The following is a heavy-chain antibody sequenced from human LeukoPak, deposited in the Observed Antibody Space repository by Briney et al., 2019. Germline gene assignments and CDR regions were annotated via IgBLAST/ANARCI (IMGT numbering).Heavy chain of an antibody. J-gene: IGHJ5*02. V-gene: IGHV4-61*01. CDR2: IYYSGST. Sequence: SETLSLTCTVSGVSVSSGSYYWSWIRQPPGKGLEWIGYIYYSGSTNYNPSLKSRVTISVDTSKNQFSLKLSSVTAADTAVYYCARDGARIGYYYGDNWFDPWGQGTLVTVSS. CDR3: ARDGARIGYYYGDNWFDP. CDR1: GVSVSSGSYY. D-gene: IGHD3-10*01.